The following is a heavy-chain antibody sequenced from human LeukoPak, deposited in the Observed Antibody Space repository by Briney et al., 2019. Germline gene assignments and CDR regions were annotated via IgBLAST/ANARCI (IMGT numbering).Heavy chain of an antibody. Sequence: QPSETLSLTCTVSGDSMSSSHYCWGWIRQPPGKGLEWIGEIYHSGSTNYNPSLRSRLTISLDTSMHQFSLRLISVTAADTAVYYCAKGGRVGGGITMIRGVRNFYYYMDVWGKGTTVTVSS. J-gene: IGHJ6*03. CDR2: IYHSGST. D-gene: IGHD3-10*01. CDR1: GDSMSSSHYC. V-gene: IGHV4-39*07. CDR3: AKGGRVGGGITMIRGVRNFYYYMDV.